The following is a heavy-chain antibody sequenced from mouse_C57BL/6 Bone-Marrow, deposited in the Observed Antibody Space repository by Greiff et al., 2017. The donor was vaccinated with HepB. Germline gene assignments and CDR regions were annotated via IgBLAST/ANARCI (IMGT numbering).Heavy chain of an antibody. V-gene: IGHV5-6*01. Sequence: EVNVVESGGDLVKPGGSLKLSCAASGFTFSSYGMSWVRQTPDKRLEWVATISSGGSYTYYPDSVKGRFTISRDNAKNTLYLQMSSLKSEDTAMYYCARQYYYGSTFDYWGQGTTLTVSS. J-gene: IGHJ2*01. D-gene: IGHD1-1*01. CDR3: ARQYYYGSTFDY. CDR1: GFTFSSYG. CDR2: ISSGGSYT.